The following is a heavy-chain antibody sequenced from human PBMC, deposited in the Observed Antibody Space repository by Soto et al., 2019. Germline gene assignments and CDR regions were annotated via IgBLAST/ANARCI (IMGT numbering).Heavy chain of an antibody. CDR2: IKSKTDGGTT. CDR3: TTGLVRGGNGMDV. CDR1: GFTFSNAW. D-gene: IGHD3-10*01. V-gene: IGHV3-15*01. J-gene: IGHJ6*02. Sequence: EVQLVESGGGLVKPGGSLRLSCAASGFTFSNAWMSWVRQPPGKGLEWVGRIKSKTDGGTTDYAAPVKGRFTISRDDSKNPLYLQMHSLKTEDTAVYYCTTGLVRGGNGMDVWGQGTTVTVSS.